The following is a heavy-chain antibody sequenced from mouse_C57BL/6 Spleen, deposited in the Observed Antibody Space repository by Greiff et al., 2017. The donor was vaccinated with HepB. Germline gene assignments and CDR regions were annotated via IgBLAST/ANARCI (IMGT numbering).Heavy chain of an antibody. CDR3: ARRGGNSYYFDY. V-gene: IGHV5-9*01. D-gene: IGHD2-1*01. J-gene: IGHJ2*01. Sequence: EVMLVESGGGLVKPGGSLKLSCAASGFTFSSYTMSWVRQTPEKRLEWVATISGGGGNTYYPDSVKGRFTISRDNAKNTLYLQMSSLRSEDTALYYCARRGGNSYYFDYWGQGTTLTVSS. CDR2: ISGGGGNT. CDR1: GFTFSSYT.